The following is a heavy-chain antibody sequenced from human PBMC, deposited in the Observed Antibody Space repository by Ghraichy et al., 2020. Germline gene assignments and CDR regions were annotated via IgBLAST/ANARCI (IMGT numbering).Heavy chain of an antibody. CDR2: IYWDDDK. CDR3: ANRRVGATLFDY. Sequence: SGPTLVKPTQTLTLTCTFSGFSLSTSGVGVGWIRQPPGKALEWLALIYWDDDKRFSPSLKSRLTITKDTSKNQVVLTMTNMDPVDTATYYCANRRVGATLFDYWGQGTLVTVSS. J-gene: IGHJ4*02. CDR1: GFSLSTSGVG. V-gene: IGHV2-5*02. D-gene: IGHD1-26*01.